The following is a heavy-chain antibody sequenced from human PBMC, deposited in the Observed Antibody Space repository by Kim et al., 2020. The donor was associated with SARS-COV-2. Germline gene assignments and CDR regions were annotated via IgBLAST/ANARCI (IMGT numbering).Heavy chain of an antibody. J-gene: IGHJ6*02. CDR2: IYTSGST. D-gene: IGHD6-19*01. V-gene: IGHV4-4*07. CDR3: ARDDSSGWSKGTYYYYGMDV. CDR1: GGSISSYY. Sequence: SETLSLTCTVSGGSISSYYWSWIRQPAGKGLEWIGRIYTSGSTNYNPSLKSRVTMSVDTSKNQFSLKLSSVTAADTAVYYCARDDSSGWSKGTYYYYGMDVWGQGTTVTVSS.